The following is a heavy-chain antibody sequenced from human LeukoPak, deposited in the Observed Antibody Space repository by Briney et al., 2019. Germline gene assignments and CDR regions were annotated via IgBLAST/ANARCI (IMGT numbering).Heavy chain of an antibody. J-gene: IGHJ3*02. V-gene: IGHV1-2*06. CDR1: GYTFTGYY. CDR2: INPNSGGT. Sequence: ASVKVSCKASGYTFTGYYMHWVRQAPGQGLEWMGRINPNSGGTNYAQKFQGRVTMTRDTSISTAYMELSRLRSDDTAVYYCARERIGYYDSSGHAFDIWGQGTMVTVSS. D-gene: IGHD3-22*01. CDR3: ARERIGYYDSSGHAFDI.